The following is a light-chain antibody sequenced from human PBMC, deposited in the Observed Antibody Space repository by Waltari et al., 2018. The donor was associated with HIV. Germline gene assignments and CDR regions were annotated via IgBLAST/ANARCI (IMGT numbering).Light chain of an antibody. CDR3: QQGNSFPRT. CDR1: QSIRSW. Sequence: DVQMTQSPSFVSASVGDRVIITCRASQSIRSWLAWYQQKPGKVPKLLIYAASTLQSGVPSRFSGSGSGTDFTLTISSLQPEDFATYYCQQGNSFPRTFGQGTKVEIK. CDR2: AAS. J-gene: IGKJ1*01. V-gene: IGKV1-12*01.